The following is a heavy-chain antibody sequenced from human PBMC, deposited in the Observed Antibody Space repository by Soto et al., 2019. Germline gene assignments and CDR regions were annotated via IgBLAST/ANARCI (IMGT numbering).Heavy chain of an antibody. V-gene: IGHV4-59*01. J-gene: IGHJ4*02. CDR3: ARKFRGLFDY. CDR2: IYYSGST. CDR1: GSSISSYY. D-gene: IGHD2-21*01. Sequence: PSETLSLTCTVSGSSISSYYWSWIRQPPGKGLEWIGYIYYSGSTNYNPSLKGRVTISVDTSKNQFSLKLSSVTAADTAVYYCARKFRGLFDYWGQGTLVTVSS.